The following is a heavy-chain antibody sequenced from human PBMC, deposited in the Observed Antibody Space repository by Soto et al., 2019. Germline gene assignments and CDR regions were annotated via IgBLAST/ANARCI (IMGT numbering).Heavy chain of an antibody. Sequence: PSQTLSLTCAISGDSVSSNSAAWNWIRQSPSRGLEWLGRTYYRSKWYNDYAVSVKSRITINPDTSKNQSSLQLNSVTPEDTAVYYCARAYGQQKYYSYYYGMDVWGQGTTVTVSS. CDR3: ARAYGQQKYYSYYYGMDV. J-gene: IGHJ6*02. CDR1: GDSVSSNSAA. V-gene: IGHV6-1*01. D-gene: IGHD6-13*01. CDR2: TYYRSKWYN.